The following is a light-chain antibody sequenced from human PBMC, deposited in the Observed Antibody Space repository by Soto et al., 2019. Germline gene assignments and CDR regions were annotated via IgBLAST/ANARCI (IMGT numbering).Light chain of an antibody. CDR1: QSVSSN. Sequence: IVMTQSPATLSVSPGERATLSCRASQSVSSNLAWYQQKPGQAPRLLIYGASNRATGIPARFSGSGSGTEFTPTISSLQSEDFAVYYCQQYNNWPPWIAFGQGTRLEIK. J-gene: IGKJ5*01. V-gene: IGKV3-15*01. CDR3: QQYNNWPPWIA. CDR2: GAS.